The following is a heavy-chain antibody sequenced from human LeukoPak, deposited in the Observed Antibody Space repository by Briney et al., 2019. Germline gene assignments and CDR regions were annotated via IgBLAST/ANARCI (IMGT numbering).Heavy chain of an antibody. J-gene: IGHJ4*02. V-gene: IGHV4-59*01. CDR1: GGSISSYY. Sequence: SETLSLTCTVSGGSISSYYWSWIRQPPGKGLEWIGYIYYSGSTNYNPSLKSRVTISVDTSKNQFSLKLSSVTAADTAVYYCESWEYSGSYYWGQGTLVTVSS. CDR3: ESWEYSGSYY. CDR2: IYYSGST. D-gene: IGHD1-26*01.